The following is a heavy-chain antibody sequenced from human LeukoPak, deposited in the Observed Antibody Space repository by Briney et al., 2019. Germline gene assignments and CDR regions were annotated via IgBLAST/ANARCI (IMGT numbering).Heavy chain of an antibody. D-gene: IGHD6-13*01. CDR1: GFTFSSYA. J-gene: IGHJ4*02. V-gene: IGHV3-30*04. CDR2: ISYDGSNK. CDR3: ARDRQQLVPGGYFDY. Sequence: GGSPRLSCAASGFTFSSYAMHWVRQAPGKGLEWVAVISYDGSNKYYADSVKGRFTISRDNSKNTLYLQMNSLRAEDTAVYYCARDRQQLVPGGYFDYWGQGTLVTVSS.